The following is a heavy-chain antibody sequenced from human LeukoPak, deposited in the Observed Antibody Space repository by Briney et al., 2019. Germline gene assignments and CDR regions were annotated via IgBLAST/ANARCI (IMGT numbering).Heavy chain of an antibody. V-gene: IGHV3-30*04. Sequence: GGSLRLSCAASGFTFSSYAMHWVRQAPGKGLEWVAVISYDGSNKYYADSVKGRFTISRDNSKNTLYLQMNSLRAEDTAVYYCARGDLHYYDSTRRGFDIWGQGTMVTVSS. D-gene: IGHD3-10*01. J-gene: IGHJ3*02. CDR2: ISYDGSNK. CDR1: GFTFSSYA. CDR3: ARGDLHYYDSTRRGFDI.